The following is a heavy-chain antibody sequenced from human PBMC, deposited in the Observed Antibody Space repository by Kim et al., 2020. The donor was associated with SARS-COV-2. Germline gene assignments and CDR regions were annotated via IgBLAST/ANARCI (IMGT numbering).Heavy chain of an antibody. J-gene: IGHJ4*02. D-gene: IGHD3-9*01. CDR2: IRNKVSSYTT. V-gene: IGHV3-72*01. CDR1: ELSFSDHY. Sequence: GGSLRLSCAVPELSFSDHYFDWVRQAPGKGLEWVGRIRNKVSSYTTEYAASVKGRFTISRDDSKKSVYLQMNSLKTEDTAFYYCTRVFGSYYDILTGYWQGAGVYWGQGTLVSVSS. CDR3: TRVFGSYYDILTGYWQGAGVY.